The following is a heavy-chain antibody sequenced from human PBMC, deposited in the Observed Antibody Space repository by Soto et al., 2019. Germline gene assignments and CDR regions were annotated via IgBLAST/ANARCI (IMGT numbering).Heavy chain of an antibody. V-gene: IGHV4-61*01. CDR3: ARGLDYVGFDY. J-gene: IGHJ4*02. D-gene: IGHD4-17*01. CDR1: GDSVSSGTYY. CDR2: IYYKGST. Sequence: PSETLSLTCTVSGDSVSSGTYYWTWIRQPPGKGLEWIGYIYYKGSTNYDPSLKSRVTILVDTSRNQFSLKVSSVTAADTAVYYCARGLDYVGFDYWGQGTLVTVSS.